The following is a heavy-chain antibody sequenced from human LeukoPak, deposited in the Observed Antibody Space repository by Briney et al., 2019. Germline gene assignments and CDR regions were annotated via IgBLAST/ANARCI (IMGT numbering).Heavy chain of an antibody. D-gene: IGHD1-26*01. J-gene: IGHJ4*02. CDR1: GGSISSYY. CDR3: AKTIVGAQTTFDY. CDR2: IYYSGST. Sequence: SETLSLTCTVSGGSISSYYWSWTRQPPGKGLEWIGYIYYSGSTNYNPSLKSRVTISVDTSKNQFSLKLSSVTAADTAVYYCAKTIVGAQTTFDYWGQGTLVTVSS. V-gene: IGHV4-59*08.